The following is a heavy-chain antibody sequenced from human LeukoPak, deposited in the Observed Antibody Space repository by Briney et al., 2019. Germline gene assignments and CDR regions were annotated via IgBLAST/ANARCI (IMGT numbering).Heavy chain of an antibody. J-gene: IGHJ3*02. Sequence: GGSLRLSCAASGFTVSSNYMTWVRQAPGKGLEWVSVIYSGGSTYYADSVKGRFTISRDNSKNTLYLQMNSLRADDTAVYYCASNSGSCFSPGAYDIWGQGTMVTVSS. CDR1: GFTVSSNY. CDR2: IYSGGST. V-gene: IGHV3-53*01. D-gene: IGHD1-26*01. CDR3: ASNSGSCFSPGAYDI.